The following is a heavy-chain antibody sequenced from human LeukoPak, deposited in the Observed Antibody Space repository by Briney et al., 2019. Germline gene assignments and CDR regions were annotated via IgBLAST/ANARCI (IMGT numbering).Heavy chain of an antibody. CDR1: GGSFSGYY. CDR2: INHSGST. Sequence: SETLSLTCAVYGGSFSGYYWSWIRKPPGKGLEWIGEINHSGSTNYNPSLKSRVTISVDASKIQFSLKLSSVTAADTAVYYCARARERGAARRSLDYWGQGTLVTVFS. J-gene: IGHJ4*02. V-gene: IGHV4-34*01. D-gene: IGHD6-6*01. CDR3: ARARERGAARRSLDY.